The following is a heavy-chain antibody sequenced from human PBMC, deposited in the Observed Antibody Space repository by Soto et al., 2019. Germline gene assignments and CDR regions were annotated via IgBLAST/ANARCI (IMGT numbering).Heavy chain of an antibody. CDR3: ARVVGGHYYFDY. V-gene: IGHV1-69*02. CDR2: IIPILGIA. CDR1: GCTFSSYT. D-gene: IGHD1-26*01. J-gene: IGHJ4*02. Sequence: SVKVACKASGCTFSSYTISWVRQAPGQGLEWMGRIIPILGIANYAQKFQGRVTITADKSTSTAYMELSSLRSEDTAVYYCARVVGGHYYFDYWGQGTLVTVSS.